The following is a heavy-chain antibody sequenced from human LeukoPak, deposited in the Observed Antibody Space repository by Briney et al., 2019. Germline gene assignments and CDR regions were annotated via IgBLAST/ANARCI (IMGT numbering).Heavy chain of an antibody. J-gene: IGHJ4*02. CDR2: IYYSGST. CDR1: GGSISSGGYY. Sequence: SQNLSLTCTVSGGSISSGGYYWSWIRQHPGKGLEWIGYIYYSGSTYYNPSLKSRVTISVDTSKNQFSLKLSSVTAADTAVYYFPTAGSIRDFWSGYLDYWGQGTLVTVSS. CDR3: PTAGSIRDFWSGYLDY. D-gene: IGHD3-3*01. V-gene: IGHV4-31*03.